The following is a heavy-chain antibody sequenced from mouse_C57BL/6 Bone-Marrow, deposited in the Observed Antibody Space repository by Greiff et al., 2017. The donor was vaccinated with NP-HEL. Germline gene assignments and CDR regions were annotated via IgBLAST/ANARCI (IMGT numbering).Heavy chain of an antibody. CDR1: GYTFTDHT. CDR2: IYPRAGST. J-gene: IGHJ4*01. V-gene: IGHV1-78*01. Sequence: VQVVESDAELVKPGASVKISCKVSGYTFTDHTIHWMKQRPEQGLEWIGYIYPRAGSTKYNEKFKGKATLTADKSSSTAYMQLNSLTSEDSAVYFCARDSNYVGYAMDYWGQGTSVTVSS. CDR3: ARDSNYVGYAMDY. D-gene: IGHD2-5*01.